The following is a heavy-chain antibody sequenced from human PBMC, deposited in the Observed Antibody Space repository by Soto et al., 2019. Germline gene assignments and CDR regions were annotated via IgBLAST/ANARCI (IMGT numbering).Heavy chain of an antibody. CDR3: ARDIYERPEGAGISHWFDP. CDR2: IGPYNLNA. CDR1: GYSFNNYG. Sequence: VLLEQSGPEVKKPGASVNVSCKASGYSFNNYGLAWVRQAPGQGLEWLGWIGPYNLNANYAQKFQGRVTVTTDSSTRTAYMELRSLRSDDTAVYYCARDIYERPEGAGISHWFDPWGQGTLVTVSS. V-gene: IGHV1-18*04. D-gene: IGHD6-13*01. J-gene: IGHJ5*02.